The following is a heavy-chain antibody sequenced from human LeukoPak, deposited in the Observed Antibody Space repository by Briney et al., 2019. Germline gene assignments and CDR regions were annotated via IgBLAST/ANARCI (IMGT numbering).Heavy chain of an antibody. CDR1: GGSISSYY. CDR2: IYYSGST. CDR3: ARYYYDSSGYYYGYFDY. J-gene: IGHJ4*02. Sequence: PSDTLSLTCTVSGGSISSYYWSWIRQPPGKGLEWIGYIYYSGSTNYNPSLEGRVTISVDTSKNQFSLKLSSVTAADTAVYYCARYYYDSSGYYYGYFDYWGQGTLVTVSS. V-gene: IGHV4-59*07. D-gene: IGHD3-22*01.